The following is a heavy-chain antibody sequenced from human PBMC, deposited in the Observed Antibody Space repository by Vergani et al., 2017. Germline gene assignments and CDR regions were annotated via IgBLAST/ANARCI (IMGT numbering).Heavy chain of an antibody. V-gene: IGHV5-51*01. CDR3: ARHGSSVRYYKEGMDV. CDR2: IYPGDSDT. CDR1: GYTFTSYW. J-gene: IGHJ6*02. Sequence: EVQVVQSGAEVKKPGESLKISCKGSGYTFTSYWIGWVRQMPGKGLEWMGIIYPGDSDTRYSPSFQGQVTISADKSISTAYLKWSSLKASDTAMYYCARHGSSVRYYKEGMDVWGQGTTVTVSS. D-gene: IGHD3-10*01.